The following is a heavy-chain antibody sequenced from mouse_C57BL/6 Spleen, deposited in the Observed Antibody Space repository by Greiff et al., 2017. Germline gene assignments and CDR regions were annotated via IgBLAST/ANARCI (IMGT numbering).Heavy chain of an antibody. CDR2: ISNGGGST. CDR3: ARQTGTNYAMDY. D-gene: IGHD1-1*01. Sequence: DVQLVESGGGLVQPGGSLQLSCAASGFTFSDYYMYWVRQTPEKRLEWVAYISNGGGSTYYPDTVKGRFTITRDNDKNTLYLQMSRLKSEDTAMYYCARQTGTNYAMDYWGQGTSVTVSS. V-gene: IGHV5-12*01. CDR1: GFTFSDYY. J-gene: IGHJ4*01.